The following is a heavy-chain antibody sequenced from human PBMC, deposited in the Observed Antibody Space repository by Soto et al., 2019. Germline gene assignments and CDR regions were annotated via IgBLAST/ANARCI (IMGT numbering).Heavy chain of an antibody. CDR2: NYFSGST. J-gene: IGHJ3*02. D-gene: IGHD6-19*01. Sequence: QVQLQESGPGLVKPSETLSLTCTVSGVSISTYYWGWIRQPPGKGLEWIGYNYFSGSTNYNPSLKRRVTMSVDTSKNQFSLKLSSVTAADTAVYYCARDFTLDGSSGWYAFDIWGQGTMVTVSS. CDR1: GVSISTYY. V-gene: IGHV4-59*01. CDR3: ARDFTLDGSSGWYAFDI.